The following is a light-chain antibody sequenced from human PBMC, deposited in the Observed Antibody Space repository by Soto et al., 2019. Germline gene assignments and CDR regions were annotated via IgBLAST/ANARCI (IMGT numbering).Light chain of an antibody. J-gene: IGKJ5*01. CDR1: QSFSGY. CDR3: QQRRNWPPVIP. CDR2: DAS. Sequence: DILLTQSPATLSLSPGERATLSCRASQSFSGYLAWYQQKPGQAPRLLIYDASKRATGIPARFSGRGSGTDFPPPTSGLGPEDFAVYYCQQRRNWPPVIPFGKGTRLEI. V-gene: IGKV3-11*01.